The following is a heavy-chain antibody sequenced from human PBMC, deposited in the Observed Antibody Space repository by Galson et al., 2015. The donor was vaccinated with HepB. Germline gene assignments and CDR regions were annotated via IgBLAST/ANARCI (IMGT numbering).Heavy chain of an antibody. J-gene: IGHJ5*02. CDR2: IYYSGST. CDR1: DDSISNYY. CDR3: ANRYCTSTSCAFDP. Sequence: SETLSLTCTVSDDSISNYYWSWIRQPPGKGLQWIGYIYYSGSTSYNPSLKGRVTISVDTSKNQFSLKLRSVTAADTAVYYCANRYCTSTSCAFDPWGQGTLVTVSS. V-gene: IGHV4-59*01. D-gene: IGHD2-2*01.